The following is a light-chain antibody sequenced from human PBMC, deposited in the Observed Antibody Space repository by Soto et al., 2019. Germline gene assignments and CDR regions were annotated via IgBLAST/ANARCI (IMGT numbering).Light chain of an antibody. J-gene: IGKJ1*01. CDR2: AAS. CDR1: QGISTY. Sequence: DIQMTQSPSSLSESAGDRVTITCRASQGISTYLNWYQQKPGKAPKLLIYAASSLQSGVPSRFSGSGSGTEFTLTISSVHSDDFATYYCQQYDYSRTFGQGTKVDIK. V-gene: IGKV1-39*01. CDR3: QQYDYSRT.